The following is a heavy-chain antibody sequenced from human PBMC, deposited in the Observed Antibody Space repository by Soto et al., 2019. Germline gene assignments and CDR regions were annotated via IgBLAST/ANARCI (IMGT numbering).Heavy chain of an antibody. J-gene: IGHJ6*02. CDR3: ARYKSNYYYGMDV. D-gene: IGHD1-20*01. CDR2: IYYSGIT. Sequence: QVQLQESGPGLVKPSETLSLTCTVSGGSISSYYWSWIRQPPGKGLEWIGYIYYSGITNYNPPLMSRVTISVDTSKNQFSLKLRSVTAADTAVYYCARYKSNYYYGMDVWGQGTTVTVS. CDR1: GGSISSYY. V-gene: IGHV4-59*01.